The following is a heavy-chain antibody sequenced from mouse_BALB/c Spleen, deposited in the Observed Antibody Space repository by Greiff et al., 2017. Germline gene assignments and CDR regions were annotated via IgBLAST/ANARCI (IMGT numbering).Heavy chain of an antibody. CDR2: INPYNGAT. D-gene: IGHD1-1*02. Sequence: EVQLQQSGPELVKPGASVKISCKASGYSFTGYYMHWVKQSHVKSLEWIGRINPYNGATSYNQNFKDKASLTVDKSSSTAYMELHSLTSEDSAVYYCARGHYGHAMDYWGQGTSVTVSS. CDR1: GYSFTGYY. CDR3: ARGHYGHAMDY. V-gene: IGHV1-26*01. J-gene: IGHJ4*01.